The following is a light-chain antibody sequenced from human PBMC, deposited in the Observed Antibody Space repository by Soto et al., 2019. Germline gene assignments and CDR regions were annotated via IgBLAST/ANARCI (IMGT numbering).Light chain of an antibody. CDR3: QQSYSTPRT. CDR1: QNIRTY. CDR2: SAP. Sequence: DIQMTQSPSSLSGSVGDRVTITCRASQNIRTYLNWYQQKPGKAPQVLIYSAPTLQSGVPSRFSGSGSGTEFTLTISSLQPEDFATYYCQQSYSTPRTFGQGTKVDIK. V-gene: IGKV1-39*01. J-gene: IGKJ1*01.